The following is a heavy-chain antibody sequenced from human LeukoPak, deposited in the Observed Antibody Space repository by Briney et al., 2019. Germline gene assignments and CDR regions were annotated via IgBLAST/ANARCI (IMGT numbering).Heavy chain of an antibody. Sequence: SETLSLTCTVSGYSISSGYYWGWIRQPPGKGLEWIGEINHSGSTNYNPSLKSRVTISVDTSKNQFSLKLSSVTAADTAVYYCARGRVVITKAYYFDYWGQGTLVTVSS. V-gene: IGHV4-38-2*02. CDR2: INHSGST. D-gene: IGHD3-22*01. CDR3: ARGRVVITKAYYFDY. CDR1: GYSISSGYY. J-gene: IGHJ4*02.